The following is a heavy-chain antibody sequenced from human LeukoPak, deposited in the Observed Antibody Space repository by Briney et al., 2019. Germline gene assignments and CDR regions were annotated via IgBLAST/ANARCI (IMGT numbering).Heavy chain of an antibody. CDR3: ARDGITIFGVVIIRGFDP. J-gene: IGHJ5*02. CDR1: GGSFSGYY. CDR2: IKHSGST. V-gene: IGHV4-34*01. Sequence: SETLSLTCAVYGGSFSGYYWSWIRQPPGKGLEWIGEIKHSGSTNYNPYLKSRVTISVDTSKNQFSLKLSSVTAADTAVYYCARDGITIFGVVIIRGFDPWGQGTLVTVSS. D-gene: IGHD3-3*01.